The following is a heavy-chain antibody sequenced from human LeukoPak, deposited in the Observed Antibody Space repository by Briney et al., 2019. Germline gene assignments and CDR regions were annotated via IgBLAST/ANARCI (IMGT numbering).Heavy chain of an antibody. J-gene: IGHJ4*02. V-gene: IGHV4-59*08. D-gene: IGHD6-13*01. CDR3: ARHFRVAAAGTFDY. CDR1: GGSISSYY. Sequence: PSETLSLTCTVSGGSISSYYWSWIRQPPGKGLEWIGYIYYSGSTNYNPSLKSRVTISADTSKNQFSLRLSSVTAADTAVYYCARHFRVAAAGTFDYWGQGTLVTVSS. CDR2: IYYSGST.